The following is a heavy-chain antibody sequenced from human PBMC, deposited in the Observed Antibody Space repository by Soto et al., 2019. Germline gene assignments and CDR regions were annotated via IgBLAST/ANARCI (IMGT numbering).Heavy chain of an antibody. J-gene: IGHJ6*03. CDR1: GGSISISNW. Sequence: QVQLQESGPGLVKPSETLSHTCAVSGGSISISNWWSWVRQTPGKGLEWIGQIHHSGSTNYSPSLTSRVTISVDKSKNQFSLKLNSVTAADTAVYYCARGGYYVYMDVWGKGNTVTVSS. CDR3: ARGGYYVYMDV. CDR2: IHHSGST. D-gene: IGHD3-10*02. V-gene: IGHV4-4*02.